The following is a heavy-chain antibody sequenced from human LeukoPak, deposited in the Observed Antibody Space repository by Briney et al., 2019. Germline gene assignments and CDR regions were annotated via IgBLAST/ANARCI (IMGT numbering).Heavy chain of an antibody. CDR3: ASSPRLTTSWFLFDS. CDR1: GDSFSNYY. Sequence: SQTLSLTCSVSGDSFSNYYWTWIRQPQGKGLEWIGYVYYSGSTNYNPSLKTRLHLSVDTSKNRFSLKLSSVTAADTAVYYCASSPRLTTSWFLFDSWGRGTLVTVSS. J-gene: IGHJ5*01. D-gene: IGHD2-2*01. V-gene: IGHV4-59*08. CDR2: VYYSGST.